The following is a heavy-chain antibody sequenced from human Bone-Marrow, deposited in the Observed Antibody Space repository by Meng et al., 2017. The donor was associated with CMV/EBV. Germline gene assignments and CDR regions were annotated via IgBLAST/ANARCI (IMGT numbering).Heavy chain of an antibody. D-gene: IGHD2-2*02. Sequence: ASVKVSCKASGYTFTSYGISWVRQAPGQGLEWMGWISAYNGNTNYAQKLQGRVTMTTDTSTSTAYMELRSLRSDDTAVYYCARDPPGGYCSSTSCYNFSYYYYGMDVCGQGTTVTVSS. CDR3: ARDPPGGYCSSTSCYNFSYYYYGMDV. CDR1: GYTFTSYG. J-gene: IGHJ6*02. CDR2: ISAYNGNT. V-gene: IGHV1-18*01.